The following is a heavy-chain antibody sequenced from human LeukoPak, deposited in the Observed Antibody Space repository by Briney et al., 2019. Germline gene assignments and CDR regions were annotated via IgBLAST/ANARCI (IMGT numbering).Heavy chain of an antibody. D-gene: IGHD2-2*01. J-gene: IGHJ4*02. CDR2: ISSSSYYI. CDR1: GSSFSTYS. Sequence: GGSLRLSCAASGSSFSTYSINWVRQAPGKGLEWVSSISSSSYYIHYADSVKGRFTISRDDAKNSLYLQMNNLRAEDTAVYYCARAGLYQLLWAFDYWGQGNLVTVSS. CDR3: ARAGLYQLLWAFDY. V-gene: IGHV3-21*01.